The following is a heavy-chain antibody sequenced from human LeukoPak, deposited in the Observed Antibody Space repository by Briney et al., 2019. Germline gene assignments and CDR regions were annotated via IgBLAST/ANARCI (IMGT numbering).Heavy chain of an antibody. V-gene: IGHV3-23*01. CDR3: ASHEMATITGHFDY. CDR1: GFTFSSYA. J-gene: IGHJ4*02. D-gene: IGHD5-24*01. CDR2: ISGSGGST. Sequence: GGSLRLSCAASGFTFSSYAMSWVRQAPGKGLEWVSAISGSGGSTYYADSVKGRFTISRDNSKNTLYLQMNSLRAEDTAVYYCASHEMATITGHFDYWGQGTLVTVSS.